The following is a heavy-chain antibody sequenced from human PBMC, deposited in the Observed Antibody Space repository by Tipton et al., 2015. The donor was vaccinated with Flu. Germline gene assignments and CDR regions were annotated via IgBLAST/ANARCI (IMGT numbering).Heavy chain of an antibody. Sequence: GLVKPSETLSLTCTVSGDSLSSYYWSWIRQSPGEGLEWIGQVYSSGTTNYNPSLKSRVTISLDKSKNQFSLNLNSVTTADTAVFYCARGGWEPHGGWFDPWGQGILVTVS. J-gene: IGHJ5*02. CDR2: VYSSGTT. CDR3: ARGGWEPHGGWFDP. V-gene: IGHV4-59*01. CDR1: GDSLSSYY. D-gene: IGHD1-26*01.